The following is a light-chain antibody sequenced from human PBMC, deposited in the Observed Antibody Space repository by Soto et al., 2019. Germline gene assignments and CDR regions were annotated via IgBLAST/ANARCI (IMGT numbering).Light chain of an antibody. Sequence: QSVLTQPPSVSGAPGQRVTISCTGSSSNIGAGYDVHWYQQFPGTTPKFLIYGNTNRPSGVPARFSASKSGTSASLDITGLQAEDEAEYFCQSYDSSLTVVFGGGTKLTVL. V-gene: IGLV1-40*01. CDR2: GNT. CDR3: QSYDSSLTVV. J-gene: IGLJ2*01. CDR1: SSNIGAGYD.